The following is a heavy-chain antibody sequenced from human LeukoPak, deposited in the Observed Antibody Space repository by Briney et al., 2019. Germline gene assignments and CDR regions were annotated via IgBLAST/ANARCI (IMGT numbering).Heavy chain of an antibody. CDR1: GFTFSTYG. V-gene: IGHV3-23*01. D-gene: IGHD1-20*01. CDR2: ISDSGGST. CDR3: AKDPSYNWNYLTY. J-gene: IGHJ4*02. Sequence: GGSLRLSCAASGFTFSTYGMNWVRQAPGKGLEWVSGISDSGGSTYYADSVKGRFTISRDNSKNTLYLQMNSLRAEDTAVYYCAKDPSYNWNYLTYWGQGTLVTVSS.